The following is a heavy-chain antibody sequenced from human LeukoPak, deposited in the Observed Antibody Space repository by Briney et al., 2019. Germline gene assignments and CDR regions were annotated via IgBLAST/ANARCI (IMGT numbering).Heavy chain of an antibody. CDR2: INHSGST. V-gene: IGHV4-39*07. J-gene: IGHJ3*02. D-gene: IGHD3-22*01. CDR3: ARLHVTMIVVVITDSDAFDI. CDR1: GDSVSSGNYY. Sequence: SETLSLTCTVSGDSVSSGNYYWSWIRQPPGKGLEWIGEINHSGSTNYNPSLKSRVTISVDTSKNQFSLKLSSVTAADTAVYYCARLHVTMIVVVITDSDAFDIWGQGTMVTVSS.